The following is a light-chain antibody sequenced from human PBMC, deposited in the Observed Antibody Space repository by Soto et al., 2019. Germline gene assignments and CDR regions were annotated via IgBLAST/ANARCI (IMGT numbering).Light chain of an antibody. CDR2: GAS. CDR3: QQLHSYPIT. J-gene: IGKJ5*01. V-gene: IGKV1-9*01. CDR1: QGISSY. Sequence: DIQMTQSPSSLSPSVGGRGTITCRASQGISSYVAWYQQKPGKDPKLLIYGASTLQSGVPSRFSGSESGAEFTLTISSLQPEELATYYCQQLHSYPITFGQGTRLEI.